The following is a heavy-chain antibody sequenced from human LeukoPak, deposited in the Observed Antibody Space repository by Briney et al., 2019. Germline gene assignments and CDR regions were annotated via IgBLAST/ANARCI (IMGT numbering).Heavy chain of an antibody. CDR1: AYTFTGYY. J-gene: IGHJ4*02. Sequence: ASVKVSCKASAYTFTGYYIHWVRQAPGQGLEWMGWINPSSGGTNYAQKFQGRVTMTRDTSISTAYMELSRLRSDDTAVYYCAREAYCSGGSCYEGALRWGQGTLVTVSS. CDR3: AREAYCSGGSCYEGALR. CDR2: INPSSGGT. V-gene: IGHV1-2*02. D-gene: IGHD2-15*01.